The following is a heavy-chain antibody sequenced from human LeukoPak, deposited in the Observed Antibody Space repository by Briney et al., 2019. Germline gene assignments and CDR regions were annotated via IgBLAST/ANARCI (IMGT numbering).Heavy chain of an antibody. CDR3: AHYYYGSGSRLGY. J-gene: IGHJ4*02. Sequence: ASVKVSCEASGYTFTDFYIHWVRQAPGQGLEWMGRINPSSGATDCAQKFQGRVTMTRDTSISTAYMELSSLRSEDTAVYYCAHYYYGSGSRLGYWGQGTLVTVSS. CDR1: GYTFTDFY. D-gene: IGHD3-10*01. V-gene: IGHV1-2*06. CDR2: INPSSGAT.